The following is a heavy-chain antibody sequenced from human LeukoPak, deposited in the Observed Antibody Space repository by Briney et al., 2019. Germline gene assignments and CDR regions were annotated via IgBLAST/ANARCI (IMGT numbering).Heavy chain of an antibody. CDR3: AGERSSNSPRWDY. CDR2: INPNSGGT. Sequence: ASVKVSCKASGYTFTGYYMHWVRQAPGQGLEWMGWINPNSGGTNYAQKFQGRVTMTRDTSISTAYMELSRLRSDDTAVYYCAGERSSNSPRWDYWGQGTLVTVSS. V-gene: IGHV1-2*02. J-gene: IGHJ4*02. CDR1: GYTFTGYY. D-gene: IGHD6-13*01.